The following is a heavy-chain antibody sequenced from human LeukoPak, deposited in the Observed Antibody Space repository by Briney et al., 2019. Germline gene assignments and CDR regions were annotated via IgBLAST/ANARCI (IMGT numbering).Heavy chain of an antibody. CDR3: ARESYCSGGSCYGDYGMDV. D-gene: IGHD2-15*01. J-gene: IGHJ6*02. Sequence: LETLSHTCTVSGGSISSYYWSWIRQPAGKGLEWIGRIYTGGSTNYNPSLKSRVTMSVDTSKNQFSLKLSSVTAADTAVYYCARESYCSGGSCYGDYGMDVWGQGTTVTVSS. CDR2: IYTGGST. V-gene: IGHV4-4*07. CDR1: GGSISSYY.